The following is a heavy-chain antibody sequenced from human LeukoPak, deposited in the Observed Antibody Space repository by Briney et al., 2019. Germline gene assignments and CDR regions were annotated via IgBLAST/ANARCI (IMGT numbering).Heavy chain of an antibody. CDR2: ISGSGGST. Sequence: PGGSLRLSCAASGFTFSSYGMHWVRQAPGKGLEWVSAISGSGGSTYYADSVKGRFTISRDNSKNTLYLQMNSLRAEDTAVYYCAKGYGDYFDYWGQGTLVTVSS. CDR3: AKGYGDYFDY. D-gene: IGHD4-17*01. CDR1: GFTFSSYG. J-gene: IGHJ4*02. V-gene: IGHV3-NL1*01.